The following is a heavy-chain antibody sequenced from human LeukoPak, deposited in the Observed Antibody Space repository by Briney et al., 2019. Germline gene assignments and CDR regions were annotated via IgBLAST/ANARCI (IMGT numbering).Heavy chain of an antibody. J-gene: IGHJ4*02. CDR3: ARHGRHGYNLGY. CDR2: IYHSGST. Sequence: SETLPLTCAVYGGSFSGNWWSWVRQPPEKGLEWIGEIYHSGSTNYNPSLKSRVTILVDKSKNQVSLNLNSVTAADTAVYYCARHGRHGYNLGYWGQGTLVTVSS. CDR1: GGSFSGNW. D-gene: IGHD5-24*01. V-gene: IGHV4-4*02.